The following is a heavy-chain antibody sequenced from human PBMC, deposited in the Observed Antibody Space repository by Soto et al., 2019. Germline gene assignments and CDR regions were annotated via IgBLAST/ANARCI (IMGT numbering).Heavy chain of an antibody. V-gene: IGHV4-39*01. Sequence: LSLTCTVSGGSISSSSYYWGWMRQPPGKGLEWIGSIYYSGSTYYNPSLKSRVTISVDTSKNQFSLKLSSVTAADTAVYYCARHREQQLVSIEYWGQGTLVTVSS. CDR2: IYYSGST. CDR3: ARHREQQLVSIEY. D-gene: IGHD6-13*01. CDR1: GGSISSSSYY. J-gene: IGHJ4*02.